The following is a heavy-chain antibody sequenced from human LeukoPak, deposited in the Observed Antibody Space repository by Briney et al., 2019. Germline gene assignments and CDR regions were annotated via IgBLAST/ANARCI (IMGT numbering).Heavy chain of an antibody. D-gene: IGHD6-19*01. V-gene: IGHV1-2*02. CDR2: INPNSGGT. Sequence: ASVKVSCKASGYTFTGYSMHWVRQAPGQGLERMGWINPNSGGTKYAQKFQGRVTMTRDTSISTAYMELSGLGSDDTAVYYCARNGHISAWSYYYYYVDVWGIGTTVTVSS. J-gene: IGHJ6*03. CDR1: GYTFTGYS. CDR3: ARNGHISAWSYYYYYVDV.